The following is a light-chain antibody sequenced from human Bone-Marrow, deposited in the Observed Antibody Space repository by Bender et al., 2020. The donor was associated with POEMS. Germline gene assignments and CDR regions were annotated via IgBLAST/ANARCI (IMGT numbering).Light chain of an antibody. V-gene: IGLV3-21*04. CDR2: YDT. CDR1: IGIKS. Sequence: SYVLTQPPSVSVAPGKTARITCGGDIGIKSVHWYQQRPGQAPVLIIYYDTDRPSGIPERFSGSNSGNSATLTISRVEAGDEADYYCQVWDTSSDHRVFGPGTKVTVL. J-gene: IGLJ1*01. CDR3: QVWDTSSDHRV.